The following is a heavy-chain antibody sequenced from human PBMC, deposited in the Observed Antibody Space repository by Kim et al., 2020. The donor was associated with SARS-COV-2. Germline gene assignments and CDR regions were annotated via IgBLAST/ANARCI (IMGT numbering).Heavy chain of an antibody. CDR3: VKTIRFLEWLSLDY. Sequence: GGSLRLSCSASGFTFSSYAMHWVRQAPGKGLEYVSAISSNGGSTYYADSVKGRFNISRDNSKNTLYLQMSSLRAEDTAVYYCVKTIRFLEWLSLDYWGQGTLVTVSS. V-gene: IGHV3-64D*09. CDR1: GFTFSSYA. D-gene: IGHD3-3*01. J-gene: IGHJ4*02. CDR2: ISSNGGST.